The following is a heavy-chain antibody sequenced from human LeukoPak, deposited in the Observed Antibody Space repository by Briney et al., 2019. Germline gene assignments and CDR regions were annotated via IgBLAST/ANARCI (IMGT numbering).Heavy chain of an antibody. D-gene: IGHD1-26*01. CDR1: GYTFTSYD. Sequence: ASVTVSCKASGYTFTSYDINWVRQATGQGLEWMGWMNPNSGNTGYAQKFQGRVTMTRNTSISTAYMELSSLRSEDKAVYYCARGGLGATRTDYMDVWGKGTTVTVSS. CDR3: ARGGLGATRTDYMDV. J-gene: IGHJ6*03. V-gene: IGHV1-8*01. CDR2: MNPNSGNT.